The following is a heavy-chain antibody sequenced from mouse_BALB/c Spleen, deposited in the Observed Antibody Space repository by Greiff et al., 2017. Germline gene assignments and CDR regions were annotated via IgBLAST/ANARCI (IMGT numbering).Heavy chain of an antibody. CDR2: IDPYNGGT. CDR3: ASGSSSFDY. D-gene: IGHD1-1*01. CDR1: GYSFTGYN. J-gene: IGHJ2*01. Sequence: LQESGPELGKPGASVKISCKASGYSFTGYNMYWVKQSHRKSLEWIGYIDPYNGGTSYNQKSKGKATLTVDKSSSTAYMHLNSLTSEDSAIYYCASGSSSFDYWGQGTTLTVSS. V-gene: IGHV1S135*01.